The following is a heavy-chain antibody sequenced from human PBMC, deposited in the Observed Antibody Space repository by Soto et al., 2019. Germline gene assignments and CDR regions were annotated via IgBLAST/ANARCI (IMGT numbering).Heavy chain of an antibody. D-gene: IGHD6-13*01. CDR1: GYTFTSYY. Sequence: ASVKVSCKASGYTFTSYYMHWVRQAPGQGLEWMGIINPSGGSTSYAQKFRGRVTMTRDTSTSTVYMELSSLRSEDTAVYYCARDPGIAAAGTHYYGMDVWGQGTTVTVSS. CDR3: ARDPGIAAAGTHYYGMDV. CDR2: INPSGGST. V-gene: IGHV1-46*01. J-gene: IGHJ6*02.